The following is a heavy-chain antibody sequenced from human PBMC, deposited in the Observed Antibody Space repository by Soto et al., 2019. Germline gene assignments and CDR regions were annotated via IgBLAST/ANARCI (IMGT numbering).Heavy chain of an antibody. CDR1: GDSVTSGSIY. J-gene: IGHJ6*02. D-gene: IGHD3-3*01. CDR3: ARDRGNFGVVLADFYQYGMDV. Sequence: QVQLQESGPGLVKPSETLSLTCTVSGDSVTSGSIYWSWIRQPPGKGLEWIGYVHYTGSTNYNPSLKSRVAISVDTSKNHFSLTLSSVTAADTGVYYCARDRGNFGVVLADFYQYGMDVWGQGTAVTVPS. CDR2: VHYTGST. V-gene: IGHV4-61*03.